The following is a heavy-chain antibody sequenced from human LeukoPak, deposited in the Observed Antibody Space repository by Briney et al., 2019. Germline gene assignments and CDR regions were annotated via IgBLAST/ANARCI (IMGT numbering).Heavy chain of an antibody. Sequence: PGGSLRLFCSASGFTFSSYAMHWVRQAPGKGLEYVSAISSNGGSTYYADYVKGRFTISRDNSKDTLYLQMSSLRAEDTAVYYCVLPAIVATLGHGMDVWGQGTTVTVSS. J-gene: IGHJ6*02. CDR3: VLPAIVATLGHGMDV. CDR1: GFTFSSYA. V-gene: IGHV3-64D*06. D-gene: IGHD5-12*01. CDR2: ISSNGGST.